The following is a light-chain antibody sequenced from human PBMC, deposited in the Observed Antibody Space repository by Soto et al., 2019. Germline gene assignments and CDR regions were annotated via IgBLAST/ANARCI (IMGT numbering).Light chain of an antibody. V-gene: IGKV1-5*01. J-gene: IGKJ1*01. CDR3: HQYDTART. CDR1: KNIGKW. CDR2: DAS. Sequence: QLTQSPSTLSGSVGVRVTITCRASKNIGKWLAWYQQKPGKAPNLLISDASILESGVPSRFRGRGSGTTFTLAISSLQPDDFATYYCHQYDTARTFSQATKVDIK.